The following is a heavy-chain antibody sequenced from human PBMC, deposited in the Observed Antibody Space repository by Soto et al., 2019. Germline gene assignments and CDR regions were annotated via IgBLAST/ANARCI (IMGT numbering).Heavy chain of an antibody. CDR2: IYYSGST. CDR3: ARSRYTSGWWTPPFDY. V-gene: IGHV4-59*01. D-gene: IGHD6-19*01. Sequence: SDTLSLTCAVSSHSISSYYWSWIQQPPGKGLEWIGYIYYSGSTNYNPSLKSRVTISVDTSKNQFSLKLTSVTAADTAVYYCARSRYTSGWWTPPFDYWGQGTLVTVS. J-gene: IGHJ4*02. CDR1: SHSISSYY.